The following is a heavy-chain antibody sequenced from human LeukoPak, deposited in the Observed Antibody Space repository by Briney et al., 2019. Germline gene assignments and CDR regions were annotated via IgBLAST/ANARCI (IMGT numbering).Heavy chain of an antibody. D-gene: IGHD2-15*01. CDR1: GFTFSSYG. CDR2: IWYDGSNK. J-gene: IGHJ6*02. Sequence: PGGSLTLSCAASGFTFSSYGMHWVRQAPGKGLEWVAAIWYDGSNKYYADSVKGRFTISRDNSKNTLYLQMNSLRAEDTAVYYCARDPMVVTFYYYGMDVWGQGTTVTVSS. CDR3: ARDPMVVTFYYYGMDV. V-gene: IGHV3-33*01.